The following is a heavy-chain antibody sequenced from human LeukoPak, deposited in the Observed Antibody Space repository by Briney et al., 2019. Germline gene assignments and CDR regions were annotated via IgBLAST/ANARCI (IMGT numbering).Heavy chain of an antibody. V-gene: IGHV1-3*01. CDR2: IDADNGDT. CDR3: AKGGWELRSPHGAFDI. J-gene: IGHJ3*02. Sequence: ASVKVSCKASGYTFSAYAIHWVRQAPGQRFEWMGWIDADNGDTRYSQKFQGRVTITRDTSASTAYMELSSLRSEDTAIYYCAKGGWELRSPHGAFDIWGQGTMVTVSS. CDR1: GYTFSAYA. D-gene: IGHD1-26*01.